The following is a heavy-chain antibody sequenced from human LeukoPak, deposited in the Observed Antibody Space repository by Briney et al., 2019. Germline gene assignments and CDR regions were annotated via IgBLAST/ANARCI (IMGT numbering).Heavy chain of an antibody. CDR1: GLRFGSFW. V-gene: IGHV3-7*01. Sequence: GGSLRLSCAVSGLRFGSFWMSWVRQAPGKGLEWVANIKQDGSEKYFVDSVRGRFTISRDNSKNSLHLQMNTLRAEDTAVYYCARERDGRFFDYWGQGTLVTVSS. D-gene: IGHD5-24*01. CDR2: IKQDGSEK. CDR3: ARERDGRFFDY. J-gene: IGHJ4*02.